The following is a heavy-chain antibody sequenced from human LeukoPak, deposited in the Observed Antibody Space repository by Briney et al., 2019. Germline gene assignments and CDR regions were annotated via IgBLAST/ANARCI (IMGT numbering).Heavy chain of an antibody. CDR3: ARGTPMDYYYYYMDV. V-gene: IGHV3-74*01. Sequence: PGGSLRLFCAASGFTFSNYWMHWVRQAPGKGLVWVSRINSDGSSTSYADSVKGRLTISRDNAKNTLYLQMNSLRAEDTAVYYCARGTPMDYYYYYMDVWGKGTTVTVSS. CDR2: INSDGSST. D-gene: IGHD3-10*01. CDR1: GFTFSNYW. J-gene: IGHJ6*03.